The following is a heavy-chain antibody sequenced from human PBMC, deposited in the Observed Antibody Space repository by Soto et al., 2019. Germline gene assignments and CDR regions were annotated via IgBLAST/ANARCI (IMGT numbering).Heavy chain of an antibody. CDR1: GFTFSSYG. CDR3: ARDEGLMVYARYYYYYGMDV. CDR2: IWYDGSNK. V-gene: IGHV3-33*01. D-gene: IGHD2-8*01. Sequence: SLRLSCAASGFTFSSYGMHWVRQAPGKGLEWVAVIWYDGSNKYYADSVKGRFTISRDNSKNTLYLQMNSLRAEDTAVYYCARDEGLMVYARYYYYYGMDVWGQGTTVTVSS. J-gene: IGHJ6*02.